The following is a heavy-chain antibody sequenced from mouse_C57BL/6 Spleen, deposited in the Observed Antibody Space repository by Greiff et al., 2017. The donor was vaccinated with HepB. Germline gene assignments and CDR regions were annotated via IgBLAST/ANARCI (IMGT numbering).Heavy chain of an antibody. CDR3: VSGRGYAMDY. CDR1: GFSFNTYA. CDR2: IRSKSNNYAT. J-gene: IGHJ4*01. Sequence: EVQLVESGGGLVQPKGSLKLSCAASGFSFNTYAMNWVRQAPGKGLEWVARIRSKSNNYATYYADSVKDRFTISRDDSESMLYLQMNNLKTEDTAMYYCVSGRGYAMDYWGQGTSVTVSS. V-gene: IGHV10-1*01.